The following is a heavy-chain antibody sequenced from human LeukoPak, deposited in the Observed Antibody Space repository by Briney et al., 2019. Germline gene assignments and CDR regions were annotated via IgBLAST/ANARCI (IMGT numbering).Heavy chain of an antibody. J-gene: IGHJ4*02. D-gene: IGHD6-13*01. Sequence: PGGSLRLSCAASGFTFSSYGMSWVRQAPGKGLKWVSDISASGGSTYYADSVKGRFTISRDNSKKTLHLQMNSLRAEDTAIYYCAKASSAGDSSSWSYWGQGILVTVSS. CDR3: AKASSAGDSSSWSY. CDR2: ISASGGST. V-gene: IGHV3-23*01. CDR1: GFTFSSYG.